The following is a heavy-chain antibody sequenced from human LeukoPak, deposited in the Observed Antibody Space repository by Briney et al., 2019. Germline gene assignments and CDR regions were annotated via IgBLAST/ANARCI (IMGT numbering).Heavy chain of an antibody. CDR1: GFTFGDYA. Sequence: GGSLRLSCTALGFTFGDYAMNWVRQAPGEGLEWGGFIRSEGHGGTPEYATSVKGRFTISRDDSKSIAYLQMNSLKTEDTAMYYCTRDSYSVDSGYFEFDYWGQGTLVTVSS. V-gene: IGHV3-49*04. D-gene: IGHD3-22*01. CDR3: TRDSYSVDSGYFEFDY. J-gene: IGHJ4*02. CDR2: IRSEGHGGTP.